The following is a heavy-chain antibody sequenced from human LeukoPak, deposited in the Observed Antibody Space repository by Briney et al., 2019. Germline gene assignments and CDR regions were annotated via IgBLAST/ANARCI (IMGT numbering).Heavy chain of an antibody. J-gene: IGHJ4*02. CDR1: GFTFTTYC. CDR3: VRDFRSGDY. CDR2: IFPDVTVT. V-gene: IGHV3-74*01. Sequence: GGSLRLSCAASGFTFTTYCMHWVRQAPGKGPMWVSCIFPDVTVTNYADSVKARFIIHRDNARNMVYMQMKSLRVEDTAVYYCVRDFRSGDYWGQGTLVTVSS.